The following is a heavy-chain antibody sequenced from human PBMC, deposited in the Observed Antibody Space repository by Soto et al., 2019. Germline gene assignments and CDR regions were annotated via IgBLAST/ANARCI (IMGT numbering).Heavy chain of an antibody. CDR2: ISYDGSDK. J-gene: IGHJ6*02. CDR1: GFTFINYA. V-gene: IGHV3-30-3*01. D-gene: IGHD5-18*01. CDR3: ARDTGPNGYNYYYFGMDV. Sequence: GGSLRLSCGASGFTFINYAMHWVRQAPGKGLEWVAVISYDGSDKYNANSVKGRFTISRDNSKNTLYLQMNSLRAEDTAVYYCARDTGPNGYNYYYFGMDVWGQGTTVTVSS.